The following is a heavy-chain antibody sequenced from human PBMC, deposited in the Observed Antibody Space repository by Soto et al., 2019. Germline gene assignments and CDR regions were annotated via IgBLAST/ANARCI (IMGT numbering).Heavy chain of an antibody. CDR3: AKDSGNDQWVRPKWYFDL. CDR2: ISYDGRDK. Sequence: QVQLMESGGGVVQPGRSLRLSCAASGFIFNTYGMHWVRQAPGKGLEWVAVISYDGRDKSYADSVKGRFTISRDNXKXTXXLQMNSLRPEDTAVYYCAKDSGNDQWVRPKWYFDLWGRGTLVTVSS. D-gene: IGHD1-1*01. V-gene: IGHV3-30*18. CDR1: GFIFNTYG. J-gene: IGHJ2*01.